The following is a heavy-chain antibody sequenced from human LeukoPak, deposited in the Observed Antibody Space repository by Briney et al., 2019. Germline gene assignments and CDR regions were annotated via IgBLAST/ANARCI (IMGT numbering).Heavy chain of an antibody. CDR3: ARDRGRNYDFWSGYHPPDY. CDR2: ISAYNGNT. D-gene: IGHD3-3*01. V-gene: IGHV1-18*01. CDR1: GYTFTSYG. Sequence: ASVKVSCKASGYTFTSYGISWVRQAPGQGLEWMGWISAYNGNTNYAQKLQGRVTMTTDTSTSTAYMEPRSLRSDDTAVYYCARDRGRNYDFWSGYHPPDYWGQGTLVTVSS. J-gene: IGHJ4*02.